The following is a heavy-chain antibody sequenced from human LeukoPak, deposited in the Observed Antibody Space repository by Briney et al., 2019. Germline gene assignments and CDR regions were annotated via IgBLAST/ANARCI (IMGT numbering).Heavy chain of an antibody. Sequence: PGGSLRLSCAASGFTFSSYAMSWVRQAPGKGLEWVSAISGSGGSTYYADSVKGRFTISRDNSKNTLYLQMNSLRAEDTAVYYCAKDGRRSGWFPLNYYYYGMDVWGQGTTVTVSS. CDR2: ISGSGGST. D-gene: IGHD1-26*01. CDR3: AKDGRRSGWFPLNYYYYGMDV. CDR1: GFTFSSYA. V-gene: IGHV3-23*01. J-gene: IGHJ6*02.